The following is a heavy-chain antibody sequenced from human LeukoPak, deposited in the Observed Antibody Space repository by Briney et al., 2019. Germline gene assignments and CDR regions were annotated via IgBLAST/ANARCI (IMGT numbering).Heavy chain of an antibody. CDR2: IKSDGTLT. CDR3: ARDLHWNSADF. V-gene: IGHV3-74*01. CDR1: GFTFSSYW. D-gene: IGHD1-7*01. J-gene: IGHJ4*02. Sequence: GGSLRLSCAASGFTFSSYWMHWVRQAPGKGLVWVSHIKSDGTLTTYTDSVEGRFTMSRDNAKNTVYLQMNYLGAEDSGVYYRARDLHWNSADFWGQGTLVTVSS.